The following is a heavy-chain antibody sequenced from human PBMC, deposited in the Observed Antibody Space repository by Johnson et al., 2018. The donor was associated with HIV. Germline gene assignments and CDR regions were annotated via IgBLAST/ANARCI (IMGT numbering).Heavy chain of an antibody. CDR1: GFTFDDYA. CDR3: AKTALFQSIWEAYDI. CDR2: ISWDGGSI. D-gene: IGHD1-26*01. Sequence: VQLVESGGVVVQPGGSLRLSCAASGFTFDDYAMHWVRKAPGKGLVWVSLISWDGGSIYYADSVKGRFTISSDNSKNSLYLQMNSLRAEDTALYYCAKTALFQSIWEAYDIWGQETMFTVSS. J-gene: IGHJ3*02. V-gene: IGHV3-43D*03.